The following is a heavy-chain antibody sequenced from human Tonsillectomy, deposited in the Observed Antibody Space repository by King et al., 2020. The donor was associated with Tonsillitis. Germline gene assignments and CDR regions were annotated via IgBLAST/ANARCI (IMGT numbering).Heavy chain of an antibody. J-gene: IGHJ4*02. CDR3: AQPVRVIGRVDTDLPTAFSY. Sequence: HVQLVESGAEMKKPGASVKVSCKASGYTFTDYYMHWVRQAPGQGLEWLGWINSYSGGTNYAQQFHGRVTMTRDTSTTTAYMELSRLRSDDTAVYYCAQPVRVIGRVDTDLPTAFSYWGQGTLVTVSS. CDR1: GYTFTDYY. V-gene: IGHV1-2*02. D-gene: IGHD5-18*01. CDR2: INSYSGGT.